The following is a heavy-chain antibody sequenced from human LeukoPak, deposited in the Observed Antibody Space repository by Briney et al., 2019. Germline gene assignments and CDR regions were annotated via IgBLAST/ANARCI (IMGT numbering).Heavy chain of an antibody. CDR1: GYSLINYW. CDR2: IYPGDSDA. CDR3: ARRRDLYSGSYYPFDY. D-gene: IGHD1-26*01. J-gene: IGHJ4*02. V-gene: IGHV5-51*01. Sequence: GESLKISCKGSGYSLINYWIGWVRQIPGKGLEWMGIIYPGDSDARYSPSFQGQVTISADKSVSTAYLQWSSLKASDTATYYCARRRDLYSGSYYPFDYWGQGTLVTVSS.